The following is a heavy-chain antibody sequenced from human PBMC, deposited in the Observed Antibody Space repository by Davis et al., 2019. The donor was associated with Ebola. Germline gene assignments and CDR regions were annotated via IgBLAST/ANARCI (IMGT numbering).Heavy chain of an antibody. CDR1: GFTFDDYA. CDR3: AKDVASGIAVAKWLGPYYYSNMDV. Sequence: GESLKISCAASGFTFDDYAMHWVRQAPGKGLEWVSLISGDGSSTYYADSVKGRFTISRDNSKNSLYLQMNSLRTEDTALYYCAKDVASGIAVAKWLGPYYYSNMDVWGQGTTVTVSS. D-gene: IGHD6-19*01. V-gene: IGHV3-43*02. CDR2: ISGDGSST. J-gene: IGHJ6*02.